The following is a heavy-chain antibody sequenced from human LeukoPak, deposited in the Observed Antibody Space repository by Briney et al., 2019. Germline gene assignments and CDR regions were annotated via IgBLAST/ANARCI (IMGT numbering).Heavy chain of an antibody. V-gene: IGHV4-38-2*01. D-gene: IGHD6-13*01. J-gene: IGHJ3*02. Sequence: PSETLSLTCAVSGYSISSGYYWGWIRPPPGKGLEGIGKIYHSGSTYYNPSLKRRVTISEDKAKNRFSLKLSSVTAADTAVYYCARLKYSSSWYDAFDIWGQGTMVTVSS. CDR1: GYSISSGYY. CDR2: IYHSGST. CDR3: ARLKYSSSWYDAFDI.